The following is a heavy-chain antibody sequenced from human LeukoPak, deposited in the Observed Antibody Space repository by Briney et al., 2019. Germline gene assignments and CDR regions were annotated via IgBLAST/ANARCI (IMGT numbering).Heavy chain of an antibody. CDR2: INPNSGGT. Sequence: ASVKVSCKASGYTFTGYYMHWVRQAPGQGLEWMGWINPNSGGTNYAQKFQGRVTITRNTSISTAYMELSSLRSEDTAVYYCARGNGRIAAILYYYYMDVWGKGTTVTVSS. CDR1: GYTFTGYY. D-gene: IGHD6-13*01. CDR3: ARGNGRIAAILYYYYMDV. V-gene: IGHV1-2*02. J-gene: IGHJ6*03.